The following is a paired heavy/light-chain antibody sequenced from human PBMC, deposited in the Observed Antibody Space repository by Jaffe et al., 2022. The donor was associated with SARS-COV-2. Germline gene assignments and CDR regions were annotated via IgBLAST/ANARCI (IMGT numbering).Heavy chain of an antibody. Sequence: EVQLVESGGGLVQPGGSLRLSCAASGFTFSSYEMNWVRQAPGKGLEWVSYISSSGSTIYYADSVKGRFTISRDNAKNSLYLQMNSLRAEDTAVYYCAREQGIAAIIYYYYGMDVWGQGTTVTVSS. J-gene: IGHJ6*02. CDR3: AREQGIAAIIYYYYGMDV. V-gene: IGHV3-48*03. CDR1: GFTFSSYE. D-gene: IGHD6-13*01. CDR2: ISSSGSTI.
Light chain of an antibody. Sequence: QSVLTQPPSASGTPGQRVTISCSGSSSNIGSNYVYWYQQLPGTAPKLLIYRNNQRPSGVPDRFSGSKSGTSASLAISGLRSEDEADYYCAAWDDSLSGRVVVFGGGTKLTVL. J-gene: IGLJ2*01. V-gene: IGLV1-47*01. CDR3: AAWDDSLSGRVVV. CDR2: RNN. CDR1: SSNIGSNY.